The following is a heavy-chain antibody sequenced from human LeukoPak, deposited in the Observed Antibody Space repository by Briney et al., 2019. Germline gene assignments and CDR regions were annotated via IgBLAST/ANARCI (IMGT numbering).Heavy chain of an antibody. CDR3: ARGGKSELGACDY. V-gene: IGHV1-8*01. D-gene: IGHD7-27*01. J-gene: IGHJ4*02. CDR1: GYTFTSYD. CDR2: MNPNSGNT. Sequence: ASVKVSCKASGYTFTSYDINWVRQATGQGLEWMGWMNPNSGNTAYAQRFQGRVTMTRDMSISTAYMELSGLRLEDTAVYYCARGGKSELGACDYWGQGTLVTASS.